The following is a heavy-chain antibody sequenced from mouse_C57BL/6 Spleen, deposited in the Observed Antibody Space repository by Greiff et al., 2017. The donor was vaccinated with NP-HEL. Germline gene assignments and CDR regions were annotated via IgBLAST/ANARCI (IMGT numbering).Heavy chain of an antibody. V-gene: IGHV1-50*01. J-gene: IGHJ3*01. Sequence: QVQLKQPGAELVKPGASVKLSCKASGYTFTSYWMQWVKQRPGQGLEWIGEIDPSDSYTNYNQKFKGKATLTVDTSSSTAYMQLSSLTSEDSAVYYCAELTGTFAYWGQGTLVTVSA. CDR2: IDPSDSYT. D-gene: IGHD4-1*01. CDR1: GYTFTSYW. CDR3: AELTGTFAY.